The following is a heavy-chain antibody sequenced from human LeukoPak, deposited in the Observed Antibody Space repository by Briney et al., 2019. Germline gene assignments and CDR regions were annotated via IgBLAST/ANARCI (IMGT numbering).Heavy chain of an antibody. Sequence: GGSLRLSCAASGFTFSSYWMSWARQAPGKGLEWVGKIKPDGSEKYYVDSVKGRFAISRDNAKDSVYLQMNSLRAEDTAVYYCAKTSPADIVLMVYALHLDYWGQGTLVTVSS. D-gene: IGHD2-8*01. V-gene: IGHV3-7*01. CDR1: GFTFSSYW. CDR2: IKPDGSEK. CDR3: AKTSPADIVLMVYALHLDY. J-gene: IGHJ4*02.